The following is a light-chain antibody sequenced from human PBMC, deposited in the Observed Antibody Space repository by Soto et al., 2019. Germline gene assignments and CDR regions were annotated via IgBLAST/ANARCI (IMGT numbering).Light chain of an antibody. J-gene: IGKJ1*01. V-gene: IGKV1-8*01. CDR3: QHYCLYSPWT. CDR2: AAS. CDR1: QGISSY. Sequence: AIRMTQSPSSLSASTGDRVTITCRASQGISSYLAWYQQKPGKAPKLLIYAASTLHSPVPSRFSGSGSGPDFTLPLTSPHSQDFATSYCQHYCLYSPWTLGQGTTV.